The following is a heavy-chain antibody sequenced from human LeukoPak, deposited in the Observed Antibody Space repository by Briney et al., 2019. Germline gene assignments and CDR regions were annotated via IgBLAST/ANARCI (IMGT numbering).Heavy chain of an antibody. V-gene: IGHV3-53*01. D-gene: IGHD6-13*01. CDR2: IYSRGGT. CDR3: ARDPPGIAASGTYY. J-gene: IGHJ4*02. Sequence: GGSLRLSCAVSGFSVSNNYMNWVRQAPGKGLEWVSLIYSRGGTSYADSVEGRFTISGDSSKNTLFLQMNSLRVEDTAVYYCARDPPGIAASGTYYWGQGTLVTVSS. CDR1: GFSVSNNY.